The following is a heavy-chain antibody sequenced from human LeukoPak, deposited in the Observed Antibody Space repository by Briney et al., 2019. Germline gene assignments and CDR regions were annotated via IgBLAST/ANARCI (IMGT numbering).Heavy chain of an antibody. CDR2: ISYDGSNK. J-gene: IGHJ4*02. Sequence: GGSLRLSRAASGFTFSSYGMHWVRQAPGKGLEWVAVISYDGSNKYYADSVKGRFTISRDNSKNTLYLQMNSLRAEDTAVYYCAKGHYGSGSWDYWGQGTLVTVSS. CDR3: AKGHYGSGSWDY. D-gene: IGHD3-10*01. V-gene: IGHV3-30*18. CDR1: GFTFSSYG.